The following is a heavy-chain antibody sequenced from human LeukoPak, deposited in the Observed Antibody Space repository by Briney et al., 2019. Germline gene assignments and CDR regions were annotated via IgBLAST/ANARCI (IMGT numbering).Heavy chain of an antibody. Sequence: TGGSLRLSCAASGFTFSSYWMSWVRQAPGKGLEWVANIKQEGSEKYYVDSVKGRFTISRNNAKNSLYLQMNSLRAEDKAVYYCAREPAQGRIVGATTFMLWGQGTLVTVSS. D-gene: IGHD1-26*01. CDR2: IKQEGSEK. J-gene: IGHJ4*02. CDR3: AREPAQGRIVGATTFML. V-gene: IGHV3-7*01. CDR1: GFTFSSYW.